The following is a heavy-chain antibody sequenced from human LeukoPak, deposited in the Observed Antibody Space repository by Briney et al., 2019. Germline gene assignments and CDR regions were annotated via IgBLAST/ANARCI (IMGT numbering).Heavy chain of an antibody. Sequence: SETLSLTCTVSGGSISSSSYYWGWIRQPPGRGLEWIGEINHSGSTNYNPSLKSRVTISVDTSKNQFSLKLSSVTAADTAVYYCARAGVVPAAILIGRWFDPWGQGTLVTVSS. CDR1: GGSISSSSYY. D-gene: IGHD2-2*01. CDR3: ARAGVVPAAILIGRWFDP. V-gene: IGHV4-39*07. CDR2: INHSGST. J-gene: IGHJ5*02.